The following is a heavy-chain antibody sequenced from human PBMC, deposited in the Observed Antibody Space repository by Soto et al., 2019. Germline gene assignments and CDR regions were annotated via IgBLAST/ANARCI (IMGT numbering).Heavy chain of an antibody. D-gene: IGHD3-10*01. CDR2: IIPIFGTA. CDR1: GGTFSIYA. J-gene: IGHJ5*02. V-gene: IGHV1-69*13. Sequence: SVKVSCKASGGTFSIYAISWVRQAPGQGLEWMGGIIPIFGTANYAQKFQGRVTITADESTSTAYMELSSLRSEDTAVYYCARSFSYGSGSYSWGQETLVTVS. CDR3: ARSFSYGSGSYS.